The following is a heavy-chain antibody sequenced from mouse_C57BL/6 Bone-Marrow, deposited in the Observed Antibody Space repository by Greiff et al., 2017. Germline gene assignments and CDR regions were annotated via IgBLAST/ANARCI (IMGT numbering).Heavy chain of an antibody. Sequence: VQLQQPGAELVKPGASVKLSCKASGYTFTSYWMQWVKQRPGQGLEWIGEIDPSDSYTNYNQKFKGKATLTVDTSSSTAYMQLSSLTSEDSAVYYCAKNDYDSYWGQGTTLTVSS. V-gene: IGHV1-50*01. J-gene: IGHJ2*01. CDR3: AKNDYDSY. CDR1: GYTFTSYW. CDR2: IDPSDSYT. D-gene: IGHD2-4*01.